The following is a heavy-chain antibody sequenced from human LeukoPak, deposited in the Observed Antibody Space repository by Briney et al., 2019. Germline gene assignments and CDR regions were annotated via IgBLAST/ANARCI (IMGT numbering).Heavy chain of an antibody. CDR1: GITFSNYW. V-gene: IGHV3-74*01. Sequence: GGSLRLSCTASGITFSNYWMHWVRQGPGKGLLWVSRINSDGTYTDYAESVKGRFTISRDNGKNTLYLQMNRLRAEDTAVYYCVSGTAATFPAMGYWGQGTLVTVSS. D-gene: IGHD2-15*01. CDR3: VSGTAATFPAMGY. J-gene: IGHJ4*02. CDR2: INSDGTYT.